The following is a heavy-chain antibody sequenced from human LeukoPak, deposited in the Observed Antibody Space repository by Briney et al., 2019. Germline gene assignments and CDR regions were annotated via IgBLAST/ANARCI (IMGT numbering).Heavy chain of an antibody. CDR1: GVTFSSYA. Sequence: PGGSLRLSCAASGVTFSSYAMSWVRQAPGKGLEWVSALSGGGGNTNYADSVKGRFTISRDNSKHTLYLQMNSLRAEDTAVYYCAKDRTGIVGATAFDYWGQGTLVTVSS. J-gene: IGHJ4*02. CDR2: LSGGGGNT. CDR3: AKDRTGIVGATAFDY. D-gene: IGHD1-26*01. V-gene: IGHV3-23*01.